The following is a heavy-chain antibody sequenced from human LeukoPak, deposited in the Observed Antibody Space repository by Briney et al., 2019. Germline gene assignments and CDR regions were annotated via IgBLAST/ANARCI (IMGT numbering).Heavy chain of an antibody. V-gene: IGHV3-7*01. CDR1: GFSFSSYW. CDR3: ARDKRTGDSYFDS. J-gene: IGHJ4*02. D-gene: IGHD7-27*01. Sequence: PGGSLRLSCAASGFSFSSYWMSWVRQAPGKGLECVANIKQDGSEKYYVDSVKGRFTISRDNAKYSLYLQMDSLRAEDTAVYYCARDKRTGDSYFDSWGQGTLVTVSS. CDR2: IKQDGSEK.